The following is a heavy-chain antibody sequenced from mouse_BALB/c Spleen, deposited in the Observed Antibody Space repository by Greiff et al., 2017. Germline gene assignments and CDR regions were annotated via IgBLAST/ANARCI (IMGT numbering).Heavy chain of an antibody. J-gene: IGHJ4*01. D-gene: IGHD2-2*01. CDR3: ARKVHYGYDAYYYAMDY. CDR1: GYSFTSYW. CDR2: IDPSDSET. V-gene: IGHV1S126*01. Sequence: QVQLQQSGPQLVRPGASVKISCKASGYSFTSYWMHWVKQRPGQGLEWIGMIDPSDSETRLNQKFKDKATLTVDKSSSTAYMQLSSPTSEDSAVYYCARKVHYGYDAYYYAMDYWGQGTSVTVSS.